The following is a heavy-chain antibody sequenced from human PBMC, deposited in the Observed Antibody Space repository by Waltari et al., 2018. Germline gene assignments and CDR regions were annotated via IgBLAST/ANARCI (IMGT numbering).Heavy chain of an antibody. CDR3: ARDSSGWYGAFDI. J-gene: IGHJ3*02. CDR2: IYTSGST. D-gene: IGHD6-19*01. CDR1: GGSISRGSYY. Sequence: QVQLQESGPGLVKPSQTLSLTCTVSGGSISRGSYYWRWIRQPAGKGLEWIGRIYTSGSTNYNPSLKSRVTISVDTSKNQFSLKLSSVTAADTAVYYCARDSSGWYGAFDIWGQGTMVTVSS. V-gene: IGHV4-61*02.